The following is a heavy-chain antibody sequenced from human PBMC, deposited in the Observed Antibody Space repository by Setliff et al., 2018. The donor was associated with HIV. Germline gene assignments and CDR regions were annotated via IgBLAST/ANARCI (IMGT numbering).Heavy chain of an antibody. V-gene: IGHV4-4*07. J-gene: IGHJ4*02. CDR1: GGSISSYY. CDR3: ASLPPLYDSSGYYFDY. Sequence: PSETLSLTCTVSGGSISSYYWSWIRQPAGKGLEWIGHIYISGSTNYNPSFNSRVTMSVDTSKNQFSLKLSSVTAADTAVYYCASLPPLYDSSGYYFDYWGQGTLVTVSS. D-gene: IGHD3-22*01. CDR2: IYISGST.